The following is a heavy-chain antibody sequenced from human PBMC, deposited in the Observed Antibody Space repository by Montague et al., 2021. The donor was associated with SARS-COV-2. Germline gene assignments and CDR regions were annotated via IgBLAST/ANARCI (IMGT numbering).Heavy chain of an antibody. CDR3: AGGTYMGVDF. CDR2: ISGGGDST. V-gene: IGHV3-23*01. J-gene: IGHJ4*02. Sequence: SLRLSCAASGFTFNHYAMTWVRQTPGKGLDWVSTISGGGDSTSYXXPVKVRFTISRDNSQNTLYLQVNSLRAEDTAVYYCAGGTYMGVDFWGQGTLVTFSS. CDR1: GFTFNHYA. D-gene: IGHD1-26*01.